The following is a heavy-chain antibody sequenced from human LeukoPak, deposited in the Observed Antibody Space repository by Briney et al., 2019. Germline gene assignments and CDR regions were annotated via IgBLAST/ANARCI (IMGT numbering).Heavy chain of an antibody. Sequence: ASVKVSCKASGYTFTSYDINWVRQATGQGLEWMGWMNPNSGNTGYAQKFQGRVTITRNTSINTAYMELSSLRSEDTAVYYCARARRFLEWFRNVPKYYYYMDVWGKGTTVTVSS. CDR1: GYTFTSYD. CDR2: MNPNSGNT. CDR3: ARARRFLEWFRNVPKYYYYMDV. D-gene: IGHD3-3*01. V-gene: IGHV1-8*01. J-gene: IGHJ6*03.